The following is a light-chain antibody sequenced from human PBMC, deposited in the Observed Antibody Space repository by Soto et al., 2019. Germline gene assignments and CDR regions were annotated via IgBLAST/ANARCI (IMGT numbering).Light chain of an antibody. J-gene: IGLJ1*01. V-gene: IGLV1-44*01. CDR1: SSNMGSNT. CDR2: TND. Sequence: QSVLTQPPSASGTPGQTVTFSCYGSSSNMGSNTVHWFQQFPGTAPKLLIYTNDQRPSGVPDRFSGSDSGTSASLAISGLQSEDEADYYCAVWDDSLNGHVFGAGTKVTVL. CDR3: AVWDDSLNGHV.